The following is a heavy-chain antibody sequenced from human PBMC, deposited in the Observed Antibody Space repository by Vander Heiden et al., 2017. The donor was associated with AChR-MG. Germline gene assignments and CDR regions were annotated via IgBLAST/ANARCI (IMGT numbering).Heavy chain of an antibody. J-gene: IGHJ4*02. D-gene: IGHD3-3*01. Sequence: VQLVESGGGLVKPGRSLRLSCPASGFPFGDYAMSCFRQAPGKGLGWVSVIRSEAYTGTTEYAASMKGRFTIARDDSKSIAYLQMNSLKTEDTAVYYCTRFWTHYFDYWGQGTLVTVSS. V-gene: IGHV3-49*05. CDR1: GFPFGDYA. CDR3: TRFWTHYFDY. CDR2: IRSEAYTGTT.